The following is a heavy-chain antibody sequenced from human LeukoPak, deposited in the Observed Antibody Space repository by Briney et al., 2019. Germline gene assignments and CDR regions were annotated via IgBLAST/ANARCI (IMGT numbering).Heavy chain of an antibody. J-gene: IGHJ3*02. CDR3: ARVLFWGSGSAILGAFDI. CDR2: IIPIFGTA. D-gene: IGHD3-10*01. CDR1: GGTFSSYA. V-gene: IGHV1-69*13. Sequence: SVKVSCKASGGTFSSYAISWVRQAPGQGLEWMGGIIPIFGTANYAQKFQGRVTITADESTSTAYMELSSLRSEDTAVYYCARVLFWGSGSAILGAFDIWGQGTMVTVSS.